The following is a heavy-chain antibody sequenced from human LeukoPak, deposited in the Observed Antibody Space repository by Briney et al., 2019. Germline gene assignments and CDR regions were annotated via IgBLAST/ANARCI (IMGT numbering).Heavy chain of an antibody. CDR1: GYSISSGYY. D-gene: IGHD2-15*01. V-gene: IGHV4-38-2*01. J-gene: IGHJ4*02. CDR2: IYHSGST. Sequence: SETLSLTCAVSGYSISSGYYWGWIRQPPGKGLEWIGSIYHSGSTYYNPSLKSRVTISVDTSKNQFSLKLSSVTAADTAVYYCARGYCSGGSCHFDYWGQGTLVTVSS. CDR3: ARGYCSGGSCHFDY.